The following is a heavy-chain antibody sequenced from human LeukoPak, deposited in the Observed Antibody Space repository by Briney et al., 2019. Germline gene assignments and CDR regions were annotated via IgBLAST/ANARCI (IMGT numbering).Heavy chain of an antibody. V-gene: IGHV4-39*07. CDR1: GGSISSSSYY. CDR2: IYYSGST. Sequence: PSETLSLTCTVSGGSISSSSYYWGWIRQPPGKGLEWIGSIYYSGSTYYNPSLKSRVTISVDTSKNQFSLKLSSVTAADTAVYYCAREEDYGDYEGAFDIWGQGTMVTVSS. CDR3: AREEDYGDYEGAFDI. D-gene: IGHD4-17*01. J-gene: IGHJ3*02.